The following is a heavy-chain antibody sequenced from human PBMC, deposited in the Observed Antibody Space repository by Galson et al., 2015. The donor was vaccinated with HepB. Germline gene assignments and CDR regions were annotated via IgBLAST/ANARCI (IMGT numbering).Heavy chain of an antibody. J-gene: IGHJ3*02. CDR2: ISAYNGNT. CDR3: ARDPGYCSSTSCSLAFDI. CDR1: GYTFTSYG. Sequence: SVKVSCKASGYTFTSYGISWVRQAPGQGLEWMGWISAYNGNTNYAQKLQGRVTMTTDTSTSTAYMELRSPRSDDTAVYYCARDPGYCSSTSCSLAFDIWGQGTMVTVSS. V-gene: IGHV1-18*01. D-gene: IGHD2-2*03.